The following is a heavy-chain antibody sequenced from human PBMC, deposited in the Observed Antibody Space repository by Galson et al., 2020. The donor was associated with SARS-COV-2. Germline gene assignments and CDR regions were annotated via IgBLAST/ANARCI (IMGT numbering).Heavy chain of an antibody. CDR2: ISAYNGNT. CDR3: VRSIAGRQSYYYYGMDV. D-gene: IGHD6-6*01. CDR1: GYTFINYG. V-gene: IGHV1-18*01. Sequence: RLEASVKVSCKSTGYTFINYGISWVRQAPGQGPEWMGWISAYNGNTNYAQKFQGRVTMTTDTSTTTAYMEVRSLTSDDTAVYYCVRSIAGRQSYYYYGMDVWGQGTTVIVSS. J-gene: IGHJ6*02.